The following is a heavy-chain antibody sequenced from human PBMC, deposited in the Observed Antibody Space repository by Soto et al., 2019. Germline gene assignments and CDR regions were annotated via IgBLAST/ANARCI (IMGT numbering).Heavy chain of an antibody. V-gene: IGHV1-69*06. Sequence: QVQLVQSGAEVKKPGSSVKVSCKASGGTFSSYAISWVRQAPGQGLEWMGGIIPIFGTANYAQKFQGRVTITADKSTSTAYMELSSLRSEDTAVYYCAREPYSSSVVYYYYGMDVWGQGTTVTVSS. CDR3: AREPYSSSVVYYYYGMDV. CDR1: GGTFSSYA. CDR2: IIPIFGTA. D-gene: IGHD6-6*01. J-gene: IGHJ6*02.